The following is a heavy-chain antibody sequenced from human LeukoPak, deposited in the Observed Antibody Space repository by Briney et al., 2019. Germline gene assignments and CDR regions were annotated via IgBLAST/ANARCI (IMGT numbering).Heavy chain of an antibody. J-gene: IGHJ5*02. CDR2: ISSSGSTI. CDR1: GFTFSSYS. V-gene: IGHV3-48*04. D-gene: IGHD3-10*01. CDR3: ARGPTYGSGTLFDP. Sequence: PGGSLRLSCAASGFTFSSYSMNWVRQAPGKGLEWVSYISSSGSTIYYADSVKGRFTISRDNAKNSLYLQMNSLRAEDTAVYYCARGPTYGSGTLFDPWGQGTLVTVSS.